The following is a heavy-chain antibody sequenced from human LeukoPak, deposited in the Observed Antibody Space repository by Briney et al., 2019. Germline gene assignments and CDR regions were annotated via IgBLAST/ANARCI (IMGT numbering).Heavy chain of an antibody. D-gene: IGHD2-15*01. Sequence: PGGSLRLSCAASGFTFSSYGMHWVRQAPGKGLEWVAVISYDGSNKYYADSVKGRFTISRDNSKNTLYLQMNSLRAEDTAVYYCAKSSRAACSGGSCYSSRSLPYYFDYWGQGTLVTVSS. CDR1: GFTFSSYG. V-gene: IGHV3-30*18. J-gene: IGHJ4*02. CDR2: ISYDGSNK. CDR3: AKSSRAACSGGSCYSSRSLPYYFDY.